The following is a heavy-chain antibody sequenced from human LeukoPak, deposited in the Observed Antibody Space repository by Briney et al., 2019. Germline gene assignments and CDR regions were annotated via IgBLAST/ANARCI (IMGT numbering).Heavy chain of an antibody. CDR1: GFTFSSYA. Sequence: GGSLRLSCAASGFTFSSYAMSWVRQAPGKGLEWVSATSGSGGSASYADSVKGRFTIPRDNSKNTLYLQMNSLRAEDTAVYYCARDLQLALDYWGQGTLVTVSS. CDR3: ARDLQLALDY. D-gene: IGHD5-18*01. V-gene: IGHV3-23*01. CDR2: TSGSGGSA. J-gene: IGHJ4*02.